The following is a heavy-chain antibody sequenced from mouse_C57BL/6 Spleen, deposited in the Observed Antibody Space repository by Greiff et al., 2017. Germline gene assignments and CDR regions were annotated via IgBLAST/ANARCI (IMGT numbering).Heavy chain of an antibody. D-gene: IGHD1-1*01. V-gene: IGHV2-2*01. CDR3: ASCSSYDAMDY. CDR2: IWSGGST. J-gene: IGHJ4*01. CDR1: GFSLTSYG. Sequence: VKLQESGPGLVQPSQSLSITCTVSGFSLTSYGVHWVRQSPGKGLEWLGVIWSGGSTDYNAAFISRLSISKDNSKSQVFFKMNSLQADDTAIYYCASCSSYDAMDYWGQGTSVTVSS.